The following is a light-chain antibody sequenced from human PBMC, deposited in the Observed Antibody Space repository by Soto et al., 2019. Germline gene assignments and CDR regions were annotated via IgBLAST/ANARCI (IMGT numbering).Light chain of an antibody. V-gene: IGKV1-5*01. Sequence: DIQKTQSPSTLSASVGDRVTITCRASQSISSWLAWYQQKPGKAPKLLIYDASSLESGVPSRFSGSGSGTEFTLTISSLQPDDFATYYCQQYNSYSPTFGPGTKVDIK. CDR2: DAS. CDR3: QQYNSYSPT. J-gene: IGKJ3*01. CDR1: QSISSW.